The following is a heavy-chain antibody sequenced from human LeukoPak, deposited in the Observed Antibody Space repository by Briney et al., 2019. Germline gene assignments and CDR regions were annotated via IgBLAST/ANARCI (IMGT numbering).Heavy chain of an antibody. CDR2: INSDGSST. J-gene: IGHJ4*02. V-gene: IGHV3-74*01. Sequence: GGSLRLSSAASGFTFSSYWMHWVRQAPGKGLVWVSRINSDGSSTTYADSVKGRFTISRDNAKNSLYLQMNSLRAEDTAVYYCARDAVVPAAIGWGQGTLVTVSS. CDR1: GFTFSSYW. D-gene: IGHD2-2*01. CDR3: ARDAVVPAAIG.